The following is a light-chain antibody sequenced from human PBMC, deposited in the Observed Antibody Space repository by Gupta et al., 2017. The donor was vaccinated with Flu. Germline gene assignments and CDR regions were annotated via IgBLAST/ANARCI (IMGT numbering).Light chain of an antibody. CDR3: QETHSTRR. CDR2: DAS. Sequence: DIQMTQSPASLSASVGDRVTITCRASQSIGKYVIWYKQEAGQAPHLLIYDASRLQSGVPSRFSGIGSGTSFTLTISSLQPEDAATYYCQETHSTRRFGQGTKVEV. V-gene: IGKV1-39*01. J-gene: IGKJ1*01. CDR1: QSIGKY.